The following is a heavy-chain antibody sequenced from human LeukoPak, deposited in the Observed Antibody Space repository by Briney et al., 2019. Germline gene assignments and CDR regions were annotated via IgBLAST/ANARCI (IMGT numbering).Heavy chain of an antibody. CDR3: ASVRWDYDY. CDR1: GGSLSSSSYY. CDR2: IYYSGST. V-gene: IGHV4-39*01. J-gene: IGHJ4*02. D-gene: IGHD3-10*01. Sequence: SETLSLTCPVSGGSLSSSSYYWGWLRQPPGTGLEWIGSIYYSGSTYYNPSLKSRVTISVDTSKNQFSLKLSSGTAADTAVYYCASVRWDYDYWGQGTLVTVSS.